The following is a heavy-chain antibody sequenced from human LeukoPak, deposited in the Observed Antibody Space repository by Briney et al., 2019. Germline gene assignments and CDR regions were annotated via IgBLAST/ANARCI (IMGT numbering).Heavy chain of an antibody. J-gene: IGHJ5*02. D-gene: IGHD2-2*01. V-gene: IGHV4-39*01. Sequence: SETLSLTCTVSGGPISSSNYYWGWIRQPPGKGLEWIGSIYYGGNTHYSPSLKSRVTISVDTSKNQFSLRLNSVTAADTAVYYCARQARITSLRLTWFDPWGQGTLVTVSS. CDR2: IYYGGNT. CDR1: GGPISSSNYY. CDR3: ARQARITSLRLTWFDP.